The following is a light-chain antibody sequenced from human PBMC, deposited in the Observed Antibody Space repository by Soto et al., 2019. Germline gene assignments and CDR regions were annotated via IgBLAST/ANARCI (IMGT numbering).Light chain of an antibody. CDR1: SSDVGGYNY. CDR3: ISYTVNNLYV. CDR2: DVT. Sequence: QSALTQAASVSGSPGQSITISCTGTSSDVGGYNYVSWYQQQPGRAPKLMIHDVTYRPSGVSYRFSGSKSGNTASLTISGLQAEDEADYYCISYTVNNLYVFGTGTKLTVL. J-gene: IGLJ1*01. V-gene: IGLV2-14*01.